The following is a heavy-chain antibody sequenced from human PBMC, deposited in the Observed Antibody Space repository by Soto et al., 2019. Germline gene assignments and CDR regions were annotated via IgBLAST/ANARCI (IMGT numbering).Heavy chain of an antibody. CDR1: GIIFSSLW. V-gene: IGHV3-7*05. CDR3: AGFMVRFLEFLPTD. J-gene: IGHJ4*02. CDR2: IKQDGSEK. Sequence: GGSLRLSCEASGIIFSSLWMSWVRQAPGKGLEWVANIKQDGSEKYYVDSVNGRFTISRDNAKNSVYLQMNSLRAEDTAVYYCAGFMVRFLEFLPTDWGQGTLVTVSS. D-gene: IGHD3-3*01.